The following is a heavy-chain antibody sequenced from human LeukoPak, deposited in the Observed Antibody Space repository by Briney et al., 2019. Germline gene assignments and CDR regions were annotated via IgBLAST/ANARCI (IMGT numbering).Heavy chain of an antibody. CDR3: VPNYGGSGNYPIDY. CDR2: ISSSSSYI. D-gene: IGHD3-10*01. CDR1: GFTFSNYN. J-gene: IGHJ4*02. Sequence: KPGGSLRLSCAASGFTFSNYNMNWVRQAPGKGLEWVSSISSSSSYIYYADLVKGRFTISRDNSKNSLYLQMDSLRAEDTAIYYCVPNYGGSGNYPIDYWGQGTLVTVSS. V-gene: IGHV3-21*01.